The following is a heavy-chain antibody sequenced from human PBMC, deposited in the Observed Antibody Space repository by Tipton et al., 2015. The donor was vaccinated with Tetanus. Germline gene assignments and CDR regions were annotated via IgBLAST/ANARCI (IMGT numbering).Heavy chain of an antibody. Sequence: SLRLSCAASGFTFSSYWMSWVRQAPGKGLEWVANIKQDGSAKYYVDSVKGRFTISRDNAKNSLYLQMNSLRAEDTAVYYCARDQIVEQATRDHDYGVDVWGQGTLLTVSS. CDR3: ARDQIVEQATRDHDYGVDV. D-gene: IGHD4/OR15-4a*01. CDR2: IKQDGSAK. V-gene: IGHV3-7*03. CDR1: GFTFSSYW. J-gene: IGHJ4*02.